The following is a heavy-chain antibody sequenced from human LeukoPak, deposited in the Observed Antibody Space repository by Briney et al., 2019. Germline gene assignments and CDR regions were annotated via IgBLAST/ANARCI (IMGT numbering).Heavy chain of an antibody. J-gene: IGHJ4*02. CDR2: IWYDGSNK. CDR1: GFTFSSYG. D-gene: IGHD6-19*01. V-gene: IGHV3-33*01. Sequence: GRSLRLSCAASGFTFSSYGMHWVRQAPGKGLEWVAVIWYDGSNKYYADSVKGRFTISRDNSKNTLYLQMNGLRAEDTAVYYCARGGSGPEAPFDYWGQGTLVTVSS. CDR3: ARGGSGPEAPFDY.